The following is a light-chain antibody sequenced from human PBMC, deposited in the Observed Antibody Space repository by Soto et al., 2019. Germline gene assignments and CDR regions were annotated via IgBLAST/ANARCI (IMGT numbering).Light chain of an antibody. CDR1: QSVSSSY. J-gene: IGKJ3*01. Sequence: IVLTQSPGNLSLSPGERATLSCRASQSVSSSYLAWYQQRPGQAPRLLIFCASYRATGIPDRFSGSGSGTDFTLTISRLEPEDFAVYYCQHYSSSPPEFTFGPGTKVDSK. V-gene: IGKV3-20*01. CDR3: QHYSSSPPEFT. CDR2: CAS.